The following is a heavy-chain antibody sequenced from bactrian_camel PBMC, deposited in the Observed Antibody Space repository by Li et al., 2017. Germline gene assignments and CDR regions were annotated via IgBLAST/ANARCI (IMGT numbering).Heavy chain of an antibody. V-gene: IGHV3S40*01. J-gene: IGHJ4*01. CDR3: AAARTTFGGLNSSVYKY. CDR2: IYIASSTT. Sequence: VQLVESGGGSVQAGGSLRLSCVATGYNGRRECVGWFRQAPGKEREPVATIYIASSTTDYHDSVKGRFSISQDNAKNTVYLQMNGLKPEDTAMYYCAAARTTFGGLNSSVYKYWGQGTQVTVS. D-gene: IGHD1*01. CDR1: GYNGRREC.